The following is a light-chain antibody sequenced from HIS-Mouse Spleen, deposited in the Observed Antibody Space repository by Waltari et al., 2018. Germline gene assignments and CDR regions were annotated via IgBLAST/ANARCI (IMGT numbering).Light chain of an antibody. CDR1: GPTHRAVYH. Sequence: QSVLTQPPSVSGAPGHRVTISCTGSGPTHRAVYHVHVSHQLPATAPQPLIYGNSSRPSGVPDRFSGSKSGTSASLAITGLQAEDEADYYCQSYDSSLSGSKWVFGGGTKLTVL. CDR2: GNS. J-gene: IGLJ3*02. CDR3: QSYDSSLSGSKWV. V-gene: IGLV1-40*01.